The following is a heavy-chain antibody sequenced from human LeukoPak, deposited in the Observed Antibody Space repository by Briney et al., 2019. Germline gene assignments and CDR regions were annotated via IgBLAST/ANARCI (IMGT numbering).Heavy chain of an antibody. D-gene: IGHD3-10*01. CDR3: ARAYGSGSYSDY. CDR1: GCSISSSSYY. Sequence: PSETLSLTCTVSGCSISSSSYYWGWIRQPPGKGLEGFGSIYYSGRTYYHPSLKRRVTISVDTSKNQFSLKQSSVTAADTAVYCWARAYGSGSYSDYWGQGTLVTVSS. CDR2: IYYSGRT. J-gene: IGHJ4*02. V-gene: IGHV4-39*01.